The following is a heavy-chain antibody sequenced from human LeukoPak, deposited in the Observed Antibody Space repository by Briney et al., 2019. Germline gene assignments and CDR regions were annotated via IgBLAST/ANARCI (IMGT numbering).Heavy chain of an antibody. CDR3: ARGVEVAVPFDY. D-gene: IGHD6-19*01. J-gene: IGHJ4*02. Sequence: GGSLRLSCAASGFTFSSYSMNWVRQAPGKGLEWVSSISSSSSYIYYADSVKGRFTISRDNAKNSLYLQMNSLRAEDTAVHYCARGVEVAVPFDYWGQGTLVTVSS. V-gene: IGHV3-21*01. CDR2: ISSSSSYI. CDR1: GFTFSSYS.